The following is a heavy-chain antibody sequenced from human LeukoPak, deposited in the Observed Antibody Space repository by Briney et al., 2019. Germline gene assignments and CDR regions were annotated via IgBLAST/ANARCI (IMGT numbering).Heavy chain of an antibody. J-gene: IGHJ4*02. Sequence: GGSLRLSCAASGFTFDDYAMHWVRQAPGKGLEWVSGISWNSGSISYADSVKGRFTISRDNSKNTLYLQMNSLRVEDTAVYYCAKDKRTEQWLAPLDYWGQGTLVTVSS. CDR3: AKDKRTEQWLAPLDY. CDR1: GFTFDDYA. V-gene: IGHV3-9*01. D-gene: IGHD6-19*01. CDR2: ISWNSGSI.